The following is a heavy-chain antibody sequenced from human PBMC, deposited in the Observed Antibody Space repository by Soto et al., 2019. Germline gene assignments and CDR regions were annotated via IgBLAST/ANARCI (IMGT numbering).Heavy chain of an antibody. D-gene: IGHD6-13*01. CDR2: INHSGST. J-gene: IGHJ6*02. V-gene: IGHV4-34*01. CDR1: GGSFSCYY. CDR3: ARFIAAAGTIYYYYYYGMDV. Sequence: SETLSLTCAVYGGSFSCYYWIWIRQPPGKGLEWIGEINHSGSTNYNPSLKSRVTISVDTSKNQFSLKLSSVTAADTAVYYCARFIAAAGTIYYYYYYGMDVWGQGTTVTVSS.